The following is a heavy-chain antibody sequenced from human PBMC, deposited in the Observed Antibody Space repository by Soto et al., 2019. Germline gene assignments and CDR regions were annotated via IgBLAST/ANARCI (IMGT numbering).Heavy chain of an antibody. D-gene: IGHD5-12*01. V-gene: IGHV4-38-2*02. CDR3: ARESYSGSHRYEE. CDR1: GYSISSGCF. Sequence: SATLSLTCAVSGYSISSGCFWGWIRQPPGKGLEWIANMYHDGNTHYNPSLKSRVTMSVDTSKNQFSLKLNSVTAADTAVYYCARESYSGSHRYEEWGQRRLVTV. J-gene: IGHJ4*02. CDR2: MYHDGNT.